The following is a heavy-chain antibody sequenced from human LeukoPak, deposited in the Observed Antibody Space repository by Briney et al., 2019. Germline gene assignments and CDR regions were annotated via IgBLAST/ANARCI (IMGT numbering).Heavy chain of an antibody. CDR3: ARNLKGYSYGYDY. D-gene: IGHD5-18*01. V-gene: IGHV3-66*01. CDR1: GFTVSTNY. J-gene: IGHJ4*02. Sequence: PGGSLRLSCAASGFTVSTNYMSWVRQAPGKGLEWVSVIYSGDSTYYADSVKGRFTISRDISKNTLYLQMNSLRAEDTAVYYCARNLKGYSYGYDYWGQGTLVTVSP. CDR2: IYSGDST.